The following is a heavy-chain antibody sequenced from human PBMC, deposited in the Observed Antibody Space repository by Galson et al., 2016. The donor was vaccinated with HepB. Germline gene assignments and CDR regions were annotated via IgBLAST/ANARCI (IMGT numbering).Heavy chain of an antibody. V-gene: IGHV3-21*01. CDR3: ASDTLVVSRGVIFYMDV. CDR1: GFTFSSYS. J-gene: IGHJ6*03. Sequence: SLRLSCAASGFTFSSYSMNWVRQAPGKGLEWVSSISGSYYTNYADSVKGRFTISRDNAKNSVYLQINSLRAENTAVYYCASDTLVVSRGVIFYMDVWGKGTTVTVAS. D-gene: IGHD3-10*01. CDR2: ISGSYYT.